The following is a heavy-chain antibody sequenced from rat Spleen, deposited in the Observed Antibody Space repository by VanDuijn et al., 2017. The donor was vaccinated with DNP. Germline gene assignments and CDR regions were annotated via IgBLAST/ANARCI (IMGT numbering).Heavy chain of an antibody. CDR2: ISYSGST. Sequence: EVQLQESGPGLVKPSQSLSLTCSVTGYSITSNYWAWIRKFPGNKMEWMGYISYSGSTSYNPSLKSRISITRDTSKNQFFLQLNSVTTEDTATYYCARGPPFAYWGQGTLVTVSS. V-gene: IGHV3-1*01. CDR3: ARGPPFAY. J-gene: IGHJ3*01. CDR1: GYSITSNY.